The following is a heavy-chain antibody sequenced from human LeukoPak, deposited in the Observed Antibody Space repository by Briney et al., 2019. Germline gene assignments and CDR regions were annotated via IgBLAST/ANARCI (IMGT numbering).Heavy chain of an antibody. CDR3: STEDKYCSTSNCADY. CDR2: IRPRNGDT. V-gene: IGHV1-2*02. J-gene: IGHJ4*02. D-gene: IGHD2-2*01. CDR1: GYTFIAYY. Sequence: GASVKVSCKASGYTFIAYYMHWVRQAPGQGLEGMGWIRPRNGDTNSAQKFQDRVTMTRDTDTSTVYMELSRLGSDDTAVYYCSTEDKYCSTSNCADYWGQGTLVTVSS.